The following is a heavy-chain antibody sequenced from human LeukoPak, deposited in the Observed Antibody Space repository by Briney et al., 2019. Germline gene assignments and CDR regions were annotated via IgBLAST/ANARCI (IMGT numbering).Heavy chain of an antibody. J-gene: IGHJ4*02. Sequence: SETLSLTCTVSGGSVSSGSYYWSWIRQPPGKGLEWIGYIYYSGSTNYNPSLKSRVTISVDTSKNQFSLKLSSVTAADTAVYYCAREQLLRIDYWGRGTLVTVSS. CDR1: GGSVSSGSYY. CDR2: IYYSGST. CDR3: AREQLLRIDY. V-gene: IGHV4-61*01. D-gene: IGHD2-2*01.